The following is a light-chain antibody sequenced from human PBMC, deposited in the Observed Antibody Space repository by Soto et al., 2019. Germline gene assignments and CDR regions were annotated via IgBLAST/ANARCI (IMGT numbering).Light chain of an antibody. CDR1: QDIRGA. V-gene: IGKV1-13*02. Sequence: AIQVTQSPSSLSASVGDRVTMTCRASQDIRGALAWYQQQSGKPPNLLIYDVSTLEGGVPSRFSGSGSGTEFTLTISILQPEDFGTYYCQQFNSYPITFGHGTRLEIK. J-gene: IGKJ5*01. CDR3: QQFNSYPIT. CDR2: DVS.